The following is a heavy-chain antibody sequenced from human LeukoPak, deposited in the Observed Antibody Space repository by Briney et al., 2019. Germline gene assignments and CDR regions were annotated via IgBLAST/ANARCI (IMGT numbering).Heavy chain of an antibody. CDR1: GGSISSSSYS. V-gene: IGHV4-39*07. D-gene: IGHD2-2*01. Sequence: SETLSLTCTVSGGSISSSSYSWGWIRQPPGKGLEWIGSVYYSGSTYYNPSLKSRVTISVDTSKNQFSLKLSSVTAAETAVYYCARVTEEQKDIVVVPAVYYYYMDVWGKGTTVTVSS. J-gene: IGHJ6*03. CDR3: ARVTEEQKDIVVVPAVYYYYMDV. CDR2: VYYSGST.